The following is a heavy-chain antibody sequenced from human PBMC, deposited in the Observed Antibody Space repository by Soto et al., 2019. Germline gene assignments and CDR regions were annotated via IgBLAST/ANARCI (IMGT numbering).Heavy chain of an antibody. CDR1: GGSISSFC. V-gene: IGHV4-59*01. D-gene: IGHD4-4*01. J-gene: IGHJ6*02. CDR2: ICSGGTT. CDR3: ARVGSKSFYYATDV. Sequence: QLQESGPGLVKPSETLSLTCTVSGGSISSFCWSWIRQPPGQGLEWIGYICSGGTTKYNPSLKRRVTMSVETSKTQFSLTLTSVTAADTAVYYCARVGSKSFYYATDVWGQGTTVTVSS.